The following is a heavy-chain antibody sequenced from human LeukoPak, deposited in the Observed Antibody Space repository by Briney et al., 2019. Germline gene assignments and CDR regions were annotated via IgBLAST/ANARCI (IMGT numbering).Heavy chain of an antibody. CDR3: AKRGVVIRVILVGFHKEAYYFDS. J-gene: IGHJ4*02. D-gene: IGHD3-22*01. CDR1: GLTLSNYG. V-gene: IGHV3-23*01. Sequence: GGSLRLSCAVSGLTLSNYGMSWVRQAPRKGLEWVAGIGDSVGRTNYAESVKGRFTISRDNPKNTLYLQMNSLRAEDTAVYFCAKRGVVIRVILVGFHKEAYYFDSWGQGALVTVSS. CDR2: IGDSVGRT.